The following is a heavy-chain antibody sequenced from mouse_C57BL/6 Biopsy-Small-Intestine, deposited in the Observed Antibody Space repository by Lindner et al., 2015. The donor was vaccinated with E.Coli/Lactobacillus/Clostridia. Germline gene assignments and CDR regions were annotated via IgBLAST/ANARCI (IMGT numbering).Heavy chain of an antibody. CDR3: ARSGGDGYFCDY. Sequence: VQLQESGAELVRPGTSVKVSCKASGYAFTNYLIEWVKQRPGQGLEWIGVINPGSGGTNCNEKFKGKAKLTADKSSSTAYMQLSSLTSEDSAVYFCARSGGDGYFCDYWGQGTTLTVSS. CDR1: GYAFTNYL. CDR2: INPGSGGT. D-gene: IGHD2-3*01. V-gene: IGHV1-54*01. J-gene: IGHJ2*01.